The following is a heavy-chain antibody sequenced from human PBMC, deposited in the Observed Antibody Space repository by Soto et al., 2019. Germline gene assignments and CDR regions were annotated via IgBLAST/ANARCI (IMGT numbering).Heavy chain of an antibody. CDR1: GGSIRDYY. CDR3: ARLGGYYQAFDS. V-gene: IGHV4-59*08. D-gene: IGHD3-22*01. J-gene: IGHJ4*02. CDR2: IYYTGTT. Sequence: TSETLSLTCTVSGGSIRDYYWGWIRQSPGKGLEWIGYIYYTGTTKYNPSLKSRITISVDSSKNQFSLKLDSVTAADTAFYYCARLGGYYQAFDSWGQGTLVTVSS.